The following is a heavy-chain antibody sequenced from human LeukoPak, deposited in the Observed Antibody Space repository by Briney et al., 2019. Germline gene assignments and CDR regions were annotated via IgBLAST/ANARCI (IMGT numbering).Heavy chain of an antibody. J-gene: IGHJ4*02. V-gene: IGHV4-59*01. CDR2: IYYSGST. CDR1: GGSISSYY. Sequence: SETLSLTCTVSGGSISSYYWSWIRQPPGKGLEWIGYIYYSGSTNYNPSLKSRVTISVDTSKNQFSLKLSSVTAADTAVYYCARGGYYDSSGLYDYWGQGTLVTVSS. CDR3: ARGGYYDSSGLYDY. D-gene: IGHD3-22*01.